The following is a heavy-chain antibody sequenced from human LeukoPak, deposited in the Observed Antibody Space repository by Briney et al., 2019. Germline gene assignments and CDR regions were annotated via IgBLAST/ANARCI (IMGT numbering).Heavy chain of an antibody. J-gene: IGHJ6*03. CDR3: AREIMASSGYHPTLDYYYMDV. CDR1: GGSISSYY. V-gene: IGHV4-4*07. D-gene: IGHD3-22*01. Sequence: PSETLSLTCTVSGGSISSYYWSWIRQPAGKGLEWIGRSYTSGSTNYNPSLKSRVTMSVDTSKNQFSLKLSSVTAADTAVYYCAREIMASSGYHPTLDYYYMDVWGKGTTVTVSS. CDR2: SYTSGST.